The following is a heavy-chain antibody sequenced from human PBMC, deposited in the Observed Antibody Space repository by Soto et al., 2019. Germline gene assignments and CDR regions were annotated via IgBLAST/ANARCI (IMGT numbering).Heavy chain of an antibody. CDR3: ARDLLDTVTTDYYYYYGMDV. Sequence: SETLSLTCTVSGGSISSGGYYWSWIRQHPGKGLEWIGYIYYSGSTYYNPSLKSRVTISVDTSKNQFSLKLSSVTAADTAVYYCARDLLDTVTTDYYYYYGMDVWGQGTTVTVSS. D-gene: IGHD4-17*01. CDR2: IYYSGST. CDR1: GGSISSGGYY. J-gene: IGHJ6*02. V-gene: IGHV4-31*03.